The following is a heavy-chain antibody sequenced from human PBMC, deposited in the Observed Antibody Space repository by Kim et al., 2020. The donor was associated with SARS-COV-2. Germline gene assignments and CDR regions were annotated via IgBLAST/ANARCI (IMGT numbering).Heavy chain of an antibody. CDR3: ARAVSGSYFPAYYYYGMDV. CDR1: GFTFSSYD. V-gene: IGHV3-13*04. J-gene: IGHJ6*02. Sequence: GGSLRLSCAASGFTFSSYDMHRVRQATGKGLEWVSAIGTAGDTYYPGSVKGRFTISRENAKNSLYLQMNSLRAGDTAVYYCARAVSGSYFPAYYYYGMDVWGQGTTVTVSS. CDR2: IGTAGDT. D-gene: IGHD1-26*01.